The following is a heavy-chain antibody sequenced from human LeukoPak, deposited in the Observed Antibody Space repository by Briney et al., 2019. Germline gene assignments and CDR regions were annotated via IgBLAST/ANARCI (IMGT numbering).Heavy chain of an antibody. CDR3: ARRNSVTVAFDY. D-gene: IGHD1-14*01. J-gene: IGHJ4*02. Sequence: KPSETLSLTCTVSGGSISSYYWSWIRQPPGKGLEWIGYIYYSGSTNYNPSLKSRVTISVDTSKNQFSLKLSSVTAADTAVYYCARRNSVTVAFDYWGQGTLVTVSS. CDR2: IYYSGST. CDR1: GGSISSYY. V-gene: IGHV4-59*01.